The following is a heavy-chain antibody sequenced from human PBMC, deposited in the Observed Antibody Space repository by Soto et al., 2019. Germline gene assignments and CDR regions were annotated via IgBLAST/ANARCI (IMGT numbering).Heavy chain of an antibody. CDR2: IHPNTGAT. CDR3: ARWASGSYF. J-gene: IGHJ4*02. CDR1: GYSFTGFH. V-gene: IGHV1-2*02. Sequence: GASVKVSCKASGYSFTGFHIHWVRQAPGQGLEWMGSIHPNTGATNYAQNFQGRVTMTTDTSISTAYMELSSLRSDDTAVYYCARWASGSYFWGPGTLVTVSS. D-gene: IGHD1-26*01.